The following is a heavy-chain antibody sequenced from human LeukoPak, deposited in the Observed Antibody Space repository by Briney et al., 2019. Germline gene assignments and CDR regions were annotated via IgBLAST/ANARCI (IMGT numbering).Heavy chain of an antibody. CDR2: IYSDGST. D-gene: IGHD1-14*01. Sequence: GGSLRLSCAASELSVSSNCMTWVRQAPGKGLEWVSFIYSDGSTYYADSVRGRFTISRDNSKNTLYLQMNSLRAEDTAVYYCARRAGIYSHPYDYWGQGTLVTVSS. CDR1: ELSVSSNC. CDR3: ARRAGIYSHPYDY. V-gene: IGHV3-53*01. J-gene: IGHJ4*02.